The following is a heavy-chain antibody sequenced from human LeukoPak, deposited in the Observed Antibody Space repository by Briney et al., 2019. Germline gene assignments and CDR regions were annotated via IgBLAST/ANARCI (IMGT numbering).Heavy chain of an antibody. J-gene: IGHJ3*02. CDR3: ATHRRSGSGGSENAFEI. V-gene: IGHV4-39*01. CDR2: IYDSGTT. D-gene: IGHD5-12*01. CDR1: GDSTSSSTYY. Sequence: SETLSLTCTVSGDSTSSSTYYWDWIRQAPGKGLEWIGNIYDSGTTHYNPSLKSRITISGDTSKNQFSLKLNSVTAADTAIYYCATHRRSGSGGSENAFEIWGQGTMVTVSS.